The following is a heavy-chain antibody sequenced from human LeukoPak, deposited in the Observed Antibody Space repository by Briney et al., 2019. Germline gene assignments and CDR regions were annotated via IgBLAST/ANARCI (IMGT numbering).Heavy chain of an antibody. CDR3: AIMHYYDSSGYRPRGAFNI. Sequence: GGSLRLSCAASGFTFSSYGMSWVRQAPGKGLEWVSAISGSGGSTYYADSVKGRFTISRDNSKNTLYLQMNSLRAEDTAVYYCAIMHYYDSSGYRPRGAFNIWGQGTMVTVSS. CDR1: GFTFSSYG. V-gene: IGHV3-23*01. CDR2: ISGSGGST. J-gene: IGHJ3*02. D-gene: IGHD3-22*01.